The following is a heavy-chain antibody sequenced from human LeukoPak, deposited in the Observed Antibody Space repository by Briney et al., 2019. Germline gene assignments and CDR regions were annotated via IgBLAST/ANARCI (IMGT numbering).Heavy chain of an antibody. V-gene: IGHV5-51*01. CDR1: GSSFTSYW. CDR2: IYPGDSDT. D-gene: IGHD2-2*01. J-gene: IGHJ6*03. Sequence: GASLQISCQGSGSSFTSYWIGWVRQLPGKGLERMGIIYPGDSDTRYSPSFQGQVTISADKSISTAYLQWSSLKASDTAMYYCARLSTPGYYYYMDVWGKGTTVTIS. CDR3: ARLSTPGYYYYMDV.